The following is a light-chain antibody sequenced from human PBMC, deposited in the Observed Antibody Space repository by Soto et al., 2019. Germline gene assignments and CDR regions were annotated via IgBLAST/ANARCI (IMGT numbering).Light chain of an antibody. Sequence: IVMTHSPATLSVSPGERATLSCRASQSVSSNLAWYQQKPCQAPRLLIYGASTRATGIPARFSGSGSGTEFTLTISSLQFEDFAVYYCQHYNSLPLTFGGGTKVDIK. CDR2: GAS. J-gene: IGKJ4*01. CDR1: QSVSSN. V-gene: IGKV3-15*01. CDR3: QHYNSLPLT.